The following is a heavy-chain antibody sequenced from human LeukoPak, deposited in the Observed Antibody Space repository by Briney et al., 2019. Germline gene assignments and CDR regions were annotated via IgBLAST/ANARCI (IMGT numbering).Heavy chain of an antibody. CDR1: GGSISSSSYY. Sequence: SETLSLTCTVSGGSISSSSYYWGWLRQPPGKGLEGIGSIDYTGSTYYNPSLKRRVTIAVATSKLQFSLKLSSVTAADTAVYYCARHLGSTVTPTGLGYWGQGTLVTVSS. V-gene: IGHV4-39*01. J-gene: IGHJ4*02. CDR3: ARHLGSTVTPTGLGY. CDR2: IDYTGST. D-gene: IGHD4-17*01.